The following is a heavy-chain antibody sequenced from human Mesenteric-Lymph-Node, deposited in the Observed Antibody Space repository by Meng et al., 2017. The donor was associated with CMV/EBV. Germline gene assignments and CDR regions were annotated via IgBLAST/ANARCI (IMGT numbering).Heavy chain of an antibody. J-gene: IGHJ2*01. D-gene: IGHD2-8*01. CDR3: TTRIIRTNGVCSLCGYFDL. CDR1: GFTFSNAW. Sequence: GESLKISCAASGFTFSNAWMSWVRQAPGKGLEWVGRIKSKTDSGTTDYAAPVKGRFTISRDDSKTTLFLQMDSLKTEDTAVYYCTTRIIRTNGVCSLCGYFDLWGRGTLVTVSS. V-gene: IGHV3-15*01. CDR2: IKSKTDSGTT.